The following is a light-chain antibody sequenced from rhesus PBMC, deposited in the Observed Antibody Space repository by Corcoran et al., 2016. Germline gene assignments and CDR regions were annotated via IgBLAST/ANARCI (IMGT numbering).Light chain of an antibody. CDR2: YAS. Sequence: IQMTQSPSSLSAPVGDTVTITCRASKGISISLAWYQQKPGKAPNLLNYYASDLQSGVPSRFRGSGSGTYFALTDSNLLTEAFATYYCQHGFGMPPTFGRGTKVEIK. CDR3: QHGFGMPPT. V-gene: IGKV1S15*01. J-gene: IGKJ1*01. CDR1: KGISIS.